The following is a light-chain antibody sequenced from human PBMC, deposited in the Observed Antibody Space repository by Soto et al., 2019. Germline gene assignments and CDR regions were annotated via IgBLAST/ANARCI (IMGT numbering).Light chain of an antibody. Sequence: QSALTQPASVSGSPGQSITISCTGTSSDVGGYDYVSWYQQHPGKAPKLMIYEVSNRPSGVSNRFSGSMSGNTASLTISGLQAEDEHDYFCSSYTASSNYVFGTGTKLTVL. CDR2: EVS. CDR1: SSDVGGYDY. CDR3: SSYTASSNYV. J-gene: IGLJ1*01. V-gene: IGLV2-14*01.